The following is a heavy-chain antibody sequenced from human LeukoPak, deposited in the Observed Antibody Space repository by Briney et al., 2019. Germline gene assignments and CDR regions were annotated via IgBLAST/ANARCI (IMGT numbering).Heavy chain of an antibody. CDR2: IWYDGSSK. J-gene: IGHJ4*02. D-gene: IGHD3-3*01. CDR3: ARSVDFWSGYQDY. CDR1: GFTFNSYG. Sequence: GGSLRLSCAASGFTFNSYGMHWVRQAPGKGLEWVAVIWYDGSSKYYAAFVKGRFTISRDNSKNTLYLQMNSLRAEDTAVYYCARSVDFWSGYQDYWGQGTLVTVSS. V-gene: IGHV3-33*01.